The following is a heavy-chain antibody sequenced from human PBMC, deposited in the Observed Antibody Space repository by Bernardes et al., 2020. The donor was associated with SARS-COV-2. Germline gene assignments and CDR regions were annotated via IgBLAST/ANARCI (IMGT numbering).Heavy chain of an antibody. CDR2: IGTAGDT. V-gene: IGHV3-13*04. CDR3: ARLHDIAGAFDI. CDR1: GFTFSSYD. D-gene: IGHD3-9*01. Sequence: SLRLSCAASGFTFSSYDMHWVRQATGKGLEWVSAIGTAGDTYYPGSVKGRFTISRENAKNSLYLQMNSLRAGDTAVYYCARLHDIAGAFDIWGQGTMVTVSS. J-gene: IGHJ3*02.